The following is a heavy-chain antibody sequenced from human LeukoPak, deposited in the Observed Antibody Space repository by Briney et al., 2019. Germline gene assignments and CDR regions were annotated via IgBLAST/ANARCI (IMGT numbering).Heavy chain of an antibody. CDR2: IYSSGST. Sequence: SETLSLTCTVSGGSFNSYYWSWIRQPPGKRLEWIGVIYSSGSTDYNPSLESRVTISLDTSKNQFSLKMTSVTAADTAVYYCARGRDGSSPWYFDYWGQGTLVTVSS. J-gene: IGHJ4*02. CDR1: GGSFNSYY. V-gene: IGHV4-59*01. D-gene: IGHD5-24*01. CDR3: ARGRDGSSPWYFDY.